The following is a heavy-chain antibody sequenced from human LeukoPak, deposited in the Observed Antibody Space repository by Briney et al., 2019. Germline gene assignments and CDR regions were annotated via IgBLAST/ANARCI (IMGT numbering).Heavy chain of an antibody. CDR2: IKQDGSEK. CDR1: RFTFSTYW. Sequence: GGSLRLSCAASRFTFSTYWMSWVRQAPGKGLEWVANIKQDGSEKYYVDSVKGRFTISRDNAKNSLYLQMNSLRAEDTAVYYCARVGVRDFWSGYGDREYYFDYWGQGTLVTVSS. CDR3: ARVGVRDFWSGYGDREYYFDY. D-gene: IGHD3-3*01. V-gene: IGHV3-7*01. J-gene: IGHJ4*02.